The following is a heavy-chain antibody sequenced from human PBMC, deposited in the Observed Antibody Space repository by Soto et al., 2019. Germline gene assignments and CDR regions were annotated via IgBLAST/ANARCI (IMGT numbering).Heavy chain of an antibody. D-gene: IGHD6-13*01. V-gene: IGHV4-31*03. CDR3: ARGAAAAIFDY. CDR2: IYYSGST. Sequence: LSLTCTVSGGSISSGGYYWSWIRQHPGKGLEWIGYIYYSGSTYYNPSLKSRVTISVDTSKNQFSLKLSSVTAADTAVHYCARGAAAAIFDYWSQGTLVTVSS. CDR1: GGSISSGGYY. J-gene: IGHJ4*02.